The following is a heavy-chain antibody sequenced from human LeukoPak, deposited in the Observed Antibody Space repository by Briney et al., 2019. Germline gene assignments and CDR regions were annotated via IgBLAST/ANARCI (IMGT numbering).Heavy chain of an antibody. J-gene: IGHJ3*02. D-gene: IGHD3-10*01. V-gene: IGHV3-7*01. Sequence: PGGSLRLSCAASGFTISSYAMSWVRQAPGKGLEWVANIKQDGSEKYYVDSVKGRFTISRDNAKNSLYLQMNSLRAEDTAVYYCARERVWPPGGRSAFDIWGQGTMVTVSS. CDR2: IKQDGSEK. CDR3: ARERVWPPGGRSAFDI. CDR1: GFTISSYA.